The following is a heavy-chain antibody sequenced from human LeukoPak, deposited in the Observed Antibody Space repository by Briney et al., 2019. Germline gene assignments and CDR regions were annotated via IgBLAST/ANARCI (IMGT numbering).Heavy chain of an antibody. CDR1: GGSISSGDYY. J-gene: IGHJ4*02. D-gene: IGHD1-26*01. CDR2: IYYSGST. V-gene: IGHV4-30-4*01. CDR3: ARETRYSGSSSFDY. Sequence: SQTLSLTCTVSGGSISSGDYYWSWIRQPPGKGLEWIGYIYYSGSTYYNPSLKSRVTISVDTSKNQFSLKLSSVTAADTAVYYCARETRYSGSSSFDYWGQGTLVTVSS.